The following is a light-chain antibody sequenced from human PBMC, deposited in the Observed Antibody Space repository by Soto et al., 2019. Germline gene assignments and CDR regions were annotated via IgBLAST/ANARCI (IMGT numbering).Light chain of an antibody. V-gene: IGKV3-11*01. J-gene: IGKJ5*01. Sequence: EIVLTQSPATLSLSPGERATLSCRASQSVSSYLAWYQQKPGQAPRLLIYDASNRATGIPGRFSGSGSGTDFTLTISRLEPEDFAVFYCQQYGSSITFGQGTRLEIK. CDR3: QQYGSSIT. CDR2: DAS. CDR1: QSVSSY.